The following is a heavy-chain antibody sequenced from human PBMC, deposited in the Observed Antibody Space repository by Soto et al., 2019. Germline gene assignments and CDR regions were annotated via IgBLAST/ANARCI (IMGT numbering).Heavy chain of an antibody. V-gene: IGHV3-66*01. CDR3: AREPRYCRCGSGSITGDAYYI. CDR2: ISNRGDT. J-gene: IGHJ3*02. Sequence: EVQLVASGGGLVQPGGSLRLSCTASGFIVSDTYVNWVRQAPGKGLEWVSVISNRGDTHYADSVRGRFSLSRDISDNTLHLQMNNLRVEDTAVYYCAREPRYCRCGSGSITGDAYYIWGQGTMVTVSS. D-gene: IGHD2-15*01. CDR1: GFIVSDTY.